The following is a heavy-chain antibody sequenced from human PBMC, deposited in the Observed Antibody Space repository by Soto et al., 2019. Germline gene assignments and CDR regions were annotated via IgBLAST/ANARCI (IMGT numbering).Heavy chain of an antibody. D-gene: IGHD3-22*01. CDR1: GYTFTSYA. Sequence: ASVKVSCKASGYTFTSYAMHWVRQAPGQRLEWMGWINAGNGNTKYSQKFQGRVTITRDTSASTAYMELSSLRSEDTAVYYCARGSIVVITDLGAFDIWGQGTMVTVSS. CDR2: INAGNGNT. V-gene: IGHV1-3*01. J-gene: IGHJ3*02. CDR3: ARGSIVVITDLGAFDI.